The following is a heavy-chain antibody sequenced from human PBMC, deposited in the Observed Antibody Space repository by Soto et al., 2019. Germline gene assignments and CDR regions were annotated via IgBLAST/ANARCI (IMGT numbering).Heavy chain of an antibody. CDR1: GFNFGGYA. CDR2: IRGKAYGGTT. Sequence: PGGSLRLSGAASGFNFGGYAFSWVRQAPWKGLEWVGSIRGKAYGGTTENAASLKGRFTISRDDSKSIAYLQMNSLKTEDTAVYYCARYSIAADLSDFDYWGQRTLVTVSS. CDR3: ARYSIAADLSDFDY. J-gene: IGHJ4*02. V-gene: IGHV3-49*04. D-gene: IGHD6-13*01.